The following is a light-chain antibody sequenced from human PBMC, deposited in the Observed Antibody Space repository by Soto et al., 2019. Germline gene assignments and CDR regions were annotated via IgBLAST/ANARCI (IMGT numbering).Light chain of an antibody. CDR2: GAS. CDR3: HPYNNWPL. J-gene: IGKJ4*01. V-gene: IGKV3D-15*01. Sequence: EIVMTQSPATLSVSPGERATLSCRASQSVSSNLAWYQQKPGQAPRLLIYGASTRATGIPARFSGSGSGTEFSLTISSLQSEDFAVYDCHPYNNWPLFGGGTNVEI. CDR1: QSVSSN.